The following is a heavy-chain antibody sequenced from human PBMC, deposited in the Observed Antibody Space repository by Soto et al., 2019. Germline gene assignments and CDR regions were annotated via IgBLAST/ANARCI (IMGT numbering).Heavy chain of an antibody. CDR1: GFTFSTYA. D-gene: IGHD1-7*01. CDR3: GRDPNGNYVGAFDI. J-gene: IGHJ3*02. V-gene: IGHV3-23*01. Sequence: EVQLLESGGGLVHPGGSLRLSCIASGFTFSTYAMSWVRQAPGKGLEWVSGISAGGDSPYYADSVKGRFTISRDNSKNMLSLQMSRLRADDTALYYCGRDPNGNYVGAFDIRGQGTMVTVSS. CDR2: ISAGGDSP.